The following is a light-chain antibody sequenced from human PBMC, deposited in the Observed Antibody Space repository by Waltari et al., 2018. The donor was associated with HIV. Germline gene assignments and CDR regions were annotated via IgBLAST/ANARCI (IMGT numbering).Light chain of an antibody. CDR3: CSYAGSYTFVV. Sequence: QSALTRPRSVSGSPGQLVTISCTGSIRDVCGSNYVSWYQQHPGKAPKRIIYDVSKRPSGVPDRFSGSKSDNTASLTISGLQAEDEGDYYCCSYAGSYTFVVFGGGTKLTVL. CDR2: DVS. V-gene: IGLV2-11*01. CDR1: IRDVCGSNY. J-gene: IGLJ2*01.